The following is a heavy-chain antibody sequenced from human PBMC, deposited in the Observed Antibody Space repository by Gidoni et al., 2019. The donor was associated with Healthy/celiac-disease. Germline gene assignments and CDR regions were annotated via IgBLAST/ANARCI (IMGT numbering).Heavy chain of an antibody. V-gene: IGHV1-69*04. CDR3: ARAVTVTTEGFNDY. Sequence: QVQLVQSGAEAKKTGASVKDSCKASGGTFSSYAISWVRQAPGQGLEWMGRIIPILGISTDAQKFQGRVPIPAYKSTSTAYMELSSLRSEDTAVYYSARAVTVTTEGFNDYWGQGTLVTVSS. J-gene: IGHJ4*02. D-gene: IGHD4-17*01. CDR2: IIPILGIS. CDR1: GGTFSSYA.